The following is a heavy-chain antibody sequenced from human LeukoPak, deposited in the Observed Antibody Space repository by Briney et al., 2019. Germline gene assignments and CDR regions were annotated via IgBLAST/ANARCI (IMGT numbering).Heavy chain of an antibody. V-gene: IGHV3-7*02. D-gene: IGHD3-9*01. J-gene: IGHJ4*02. CDR1: GFIFITYW. CDR2: ISGDGSER. CDR3: SRAPEQYDILTGYYFFDS. Sequence: PGWALALSFAASGFIFITYWMNAVRPAPGKELEGVAGISGDGSERDNVDSVRGRFTIPRDNAKNSLYLQINSWRAGDPAVYYGSRAPEQYDILTGYYFFDSWGQGTLATVSS.